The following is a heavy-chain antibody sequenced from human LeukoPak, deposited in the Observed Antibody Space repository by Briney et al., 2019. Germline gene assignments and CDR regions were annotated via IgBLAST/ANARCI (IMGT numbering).Heavy chain of an antibody. J-gene: IGHJ4*02. CDR1: GFTFSSYS. D-gene: IGHD3-22*01. V-gene: IGHV3-48*04. CDR3: ARAVPSTYYYDSSGYPDY. Sequence: GGSLRLSCAASGFTFSSYSMNWVRQAPGKGLEWVSYISSSSRTIYYADSVKGRFTISRDNAKNSLYLQMNSLRAEDTAVYYCARAVPSTYYYDSSGYPDYWGQGTLVTVSS. CDR2: ISSSSRTI.